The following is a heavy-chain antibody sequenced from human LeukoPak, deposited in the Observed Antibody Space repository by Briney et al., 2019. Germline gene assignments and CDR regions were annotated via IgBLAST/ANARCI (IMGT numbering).Heavy chain of an antibody. CDR2: IYSGGST. CDR1: GFTVSSNY. J-gene: IGHJ4*02. Sequence: PGGSLRLSCAASGFTVSSNYMSWVRQAPGKGLEWVSVIYSGGSTYYADSVKGRFTISRHNSKNTLYLQMNSPRAEDTAVYYCARGALHYYDILTGYPLYYFDYWGQGTLVTVSS. CDR3: ARGALHYYDILTGYPLYYFDY. D-gene: IGHD3-9*01. V-gene: IGHV3-53*04.